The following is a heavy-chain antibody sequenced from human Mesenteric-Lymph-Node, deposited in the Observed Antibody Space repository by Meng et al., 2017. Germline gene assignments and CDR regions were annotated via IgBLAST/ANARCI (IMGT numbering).Heavy chain of an antibody. CDR3: VRGDWFDP. V-gene: IGHV7-4-1*04. CDR1: GYTLTTYA. Sequence: QVQLLQSGSELKTPGAPAKASCKAFGYTLTTYAMNWVRQAPGQGLVWMGWINTNTGNPTYAQGFTGRFVFSLDTSVNMAYLQITSLKAEDTAVYYCVRGDWFDPWGQGTLVTVSS. J-gene: IGHJ5*02. CDR2: INTNTGNP.